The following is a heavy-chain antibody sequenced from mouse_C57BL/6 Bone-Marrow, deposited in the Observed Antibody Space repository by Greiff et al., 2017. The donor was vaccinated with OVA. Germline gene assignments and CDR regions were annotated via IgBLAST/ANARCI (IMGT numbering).Heavy chain of an antibody. D-gene: IGHD1-1*01. Sequence: EVKLMESGPELVKPGASVKISCKASGYSFTGYYMHWVKQSSEKSLEWIGEINPSTGGTSYNQKFKGKATLTVDKSSSTAYMQLKSLTSEDSAVYYCANYDGSSYWGQGTTLTVSS. J-gene: IGHJ2*01. CDR1: GYSFTGYY. CDR3: ANYDGSSY. CDR2: INPSTGGT. V-gene: IGHV1-43*01.